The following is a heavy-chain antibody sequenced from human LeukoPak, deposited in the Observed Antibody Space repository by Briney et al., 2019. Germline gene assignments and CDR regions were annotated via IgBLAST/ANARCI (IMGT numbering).Heavy chain of an antibody. CDR3: ARDPTGMEYCDY. V-gene: IGHV3-7*05. J-gene: IGHJ4*02. Sequence: GGSLRLSCVASGFTFSTSWMNWVRQAPGKGLEWVANIKGDGSVQSYVDSVKGRFTISRDNAKNSLYLQMNSLRAEDTAVYYCARDPTGMEYCDYWGQGTLVTVSS. CDR1: GFTFSTSW. D-gene: IGHD6-13*01. CDR2: IKGDGSVQ.